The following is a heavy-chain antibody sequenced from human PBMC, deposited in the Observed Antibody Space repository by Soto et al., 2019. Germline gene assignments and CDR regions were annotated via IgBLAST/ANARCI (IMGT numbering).Heavy chain of an antibody. V-gene: IGHV3-30-3*01. J-gene: IGHJ3*02. CDR2: ISYDGSNK. Sequence: QVQLVESGGGVVQPGRSLRLSCAASGFTFSSYAMHWVRQAPGKGLEWVAVISYDGSNKYYADSVKGRFTISRDNSKNTLYLQMNSLRAEDTAVYYCATPPGELYNWNDAAFDIWGQGTMVTVSS. CDR1: GFTFSSYA. D-gene: IGHD1-20*01. CDR3: ATPPGELYNWNDAAFDI.